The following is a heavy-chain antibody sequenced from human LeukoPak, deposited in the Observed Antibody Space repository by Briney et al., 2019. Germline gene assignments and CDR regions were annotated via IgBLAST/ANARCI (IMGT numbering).Heavy chain of an antibody. J-gene: IGHJ4*02. CDR1: GGTFISYA. D-gene: IGHD3-22*01. V-gene: IGHV1-2*04. CDR2: INPNSGGT. CDR3: ARAGSHDYYDSSGYYPFDY. Sequence: ASVKVSCKASGGTFISYAISWVRQAPGQGLEWMGWINPNSGGTNYAQKFQGWVTMTRDTSISTAYMELSRLRSDDTAVYYCARAGSHDYYDSSGYYPFDYWGQGTLVTVSS.